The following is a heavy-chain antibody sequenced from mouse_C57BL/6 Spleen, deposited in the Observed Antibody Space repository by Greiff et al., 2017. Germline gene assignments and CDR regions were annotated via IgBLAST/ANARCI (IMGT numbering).Heavy chain of an antibody. J-gene: IGHJ2*01. Sequence: VQLQQSGPELVKPGASVKISCKASGYAFSSSWMNWVKQRPGKGLEWIGRIYPGDGDTNYNGKFKGKATLTADKSSSTAYMQLSSLTSEDSAVYFCARGGDYDAFDYWGQGTTLTVSS. CDR2: IYPGDGDT. D-gene: IGHD2-4*01. CDR1: GYAFSSSW. V-gene: IGHV1-82*01. CDR3: ARGGDYDAFDY.